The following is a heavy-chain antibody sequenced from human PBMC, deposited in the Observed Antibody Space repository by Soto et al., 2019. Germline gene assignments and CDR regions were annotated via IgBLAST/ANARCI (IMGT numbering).Heavy chain of an antibody. D-gene: IGHD6-13*01. CDR3: ARHSTDTISWPYYYYGMDV. V-gene: IGHV3-53*01. CDR1: GFTVSSNY. Sequence: EVQLVESGGGLIQPGGSLRLSCAASGFTVSSNYMSWVRQAPGKGLEWVSVIYSGGSTYYADSVKGRFTISRDNSKNTLYLQMNSLRAEDKAVYYCARHSTDTISWPYYYYGMDVWGQGTTVTVSS. J-gene: IGHJ6*02. CDR2: IYSGGST.